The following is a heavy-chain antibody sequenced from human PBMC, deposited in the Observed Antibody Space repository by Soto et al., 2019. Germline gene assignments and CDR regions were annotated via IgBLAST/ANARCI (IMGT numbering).Heavy chain of an antibody. CDR3: ARVGGVVPAATPLDP. D-gene: IGHD2-2*01. Sequence: ASVKVSCKASGYTFTSYGISWVRQAPGQGLEWMGWISAYNGNTNYAQKLQGRVTMTTDTSTSTAYMELRSLRSDDTAVYYCARVGGVVPAATPLDPWGQGTLVTVSS. V-gene: IGHV1-18*01. J-gene: IGHJ5*02. CDR1: GYTFTSYG. CDR2: ISAYNGNT.